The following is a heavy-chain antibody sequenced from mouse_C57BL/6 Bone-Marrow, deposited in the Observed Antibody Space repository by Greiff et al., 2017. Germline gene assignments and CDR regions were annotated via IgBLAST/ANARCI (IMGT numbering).Heavy chain of an antibody. Sequence: VKLMESGAELVKPGASVKMSCKASGYTFTTYPIEWMKQNHGKSLEWIGNFHPYNDDTKYNEKFKGKATLTVEKSSSTVYLEPSRLTSDDSAVYYCARGCNYEGYSFDYWGQGTTLTVSS. J-gene: IGHJ2*01. D-gene: IGHD2-4*01. V-gene: IGHV1-47*01. CDR3: ARGCNYEGYSFDY. CDR1: GYTFTTYP. CDR2: FHPYNDDT.